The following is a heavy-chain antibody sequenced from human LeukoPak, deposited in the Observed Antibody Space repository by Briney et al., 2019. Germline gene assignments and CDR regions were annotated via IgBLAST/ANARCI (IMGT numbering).Heavy chain of an antibody. V-gene: IGHV4-39*07. D-gene: IGHD3-10*01. CDR2: IYYSGST. CDR3: ARWRGITRVRGATEPFGWFDP. J-gene: IGHJ5*02. Sequence: PSETLSLTCTVSGGSISSSSYYWGWIRQPPGKGLEWIGSIYYSGSTYYNPSLKSRVTISVDTSKNQFSLKLSSVTAADTAVYYCARWRGITRVRGATEPFGWFDPWGQGTLVTVSS. CDR1: GGSISSSSYY.